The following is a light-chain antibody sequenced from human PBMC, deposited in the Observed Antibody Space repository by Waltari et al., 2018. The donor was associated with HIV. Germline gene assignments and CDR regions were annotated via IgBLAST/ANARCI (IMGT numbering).Light chain of an antibody. CDR2: DAS. Sequence: EFVLAQSPATLSLSPGERATLSCRASQSVSSFLAWYQQKAGQAPRLLIYDASNRAPGIPARFSGSGSGTDFTLTSSRLEPEDVAVYYCQQRTNWPPGLSFGGGTKVEIK. V-gene: IGKV3-11*01. J-gene: IGKJ4*01. CDR1: QSVSSF. CDR3: QQRTNWPPGLS.